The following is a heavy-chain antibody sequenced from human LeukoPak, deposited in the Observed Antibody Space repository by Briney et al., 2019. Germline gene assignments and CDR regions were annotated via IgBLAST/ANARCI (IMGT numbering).Heavy chain of an antibody. CDR3: TREEGGYSDY. V-gene: IGHV3-49*04. CDR2: IRSKAYGGTT. J-gene: IGHJ4*02. D-gene: IGHD5-12*01. CDR1: GFTFGDYA. Sequence: GGSLRLSSTGSGFTFGDYAMSWVRQAPGKGLEWVGFIRSKAYGGTTEYAASVKGRFTISRDDSKSIAYLQMNSLKTEDTAVYYCTREEGGYSDYWGQGTLVTVSS.